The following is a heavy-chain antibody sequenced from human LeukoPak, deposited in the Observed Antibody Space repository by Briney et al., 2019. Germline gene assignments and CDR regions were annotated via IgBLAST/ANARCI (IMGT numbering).Heavy chain of an antibody. CDR2: IYYSGST. CDR1: GGSISSYY. D-gene: IGHD4-17*01. J-gene: IGHJ4*02. CDR3: ARDQGYGDYALDY. Sequence: TSETLSLTCTVSGGSISSYYWSWIRQPPGKGLEWIGYIYYSGSTNYNPSLKSRVTISVDTSENQFSLKLSSVTAADTAVYYCARDQGYGDYALDYWGQGTLVTVSS. V-gene: IGHV4-59*01.